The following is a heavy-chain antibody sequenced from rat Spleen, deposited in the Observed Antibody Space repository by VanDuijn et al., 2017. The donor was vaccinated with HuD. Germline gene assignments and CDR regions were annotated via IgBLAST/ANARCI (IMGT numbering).Heavy chain of an antibody. Sequence: QVQLQQSGAELAKPGSSVKISCKASGYTFTSYYISWIKQTTGQGLEYIGYINTGSGGSRYNEKFRDKATLTVDRSSSTAFMQLSSLTPDDSAVYYCARDFGYNLYVMDAWGQGASVTVSS. CDR2: INTGSGGS. D-gene: IGHD1-9*01. CDR1: GYTFTSYY. V-gene: IGHV1-43*01. CDR3: ARDFGYNLYVMDA. J-gene: IGHJ4*01.